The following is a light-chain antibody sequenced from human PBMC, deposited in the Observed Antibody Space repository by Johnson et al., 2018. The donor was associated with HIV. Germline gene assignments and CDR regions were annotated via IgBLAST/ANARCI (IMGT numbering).Light chain of an antibody. CDR1: SSNIGNNY. Sequence: QSVLTQPPSVSAAPRQKVTISCSGSSSNIGNNYVSWFQQLPGTAPKLLIYDNNKRPSGIPDRFSGSKSGTPATLGFTGLQTGDEADYYCGTWDSSLSAVYVFGTGTKVTVL. V-gene: IGLV1-51*01. J-gene: IGLJ1*01. CDR2: DNN. CDR3: GTWDSSLSAVYV.